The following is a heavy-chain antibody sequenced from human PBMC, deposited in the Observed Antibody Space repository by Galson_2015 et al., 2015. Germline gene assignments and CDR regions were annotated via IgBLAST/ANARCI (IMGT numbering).Heavy chain of an antibody. V-gene: IGHV5-51*01. CDR2: IHPGDSDT. CDR1: GYSFTSYW. CDR3: ARFQRDGYEMGTFDI. J-gene: IGHJ3*02. Sequence: QSGAEVKKPGESLKISCKGSGYSFTSYWIGWVRQMPGKGLECMGIIHPGDSDTRYSPSFQGQVTFSADKSISTAYLQWSSLKASDTAMYYCARFQRDGYEMGTFDIWGQGTLVTVSS. D-gene: IGHD5-24*01.